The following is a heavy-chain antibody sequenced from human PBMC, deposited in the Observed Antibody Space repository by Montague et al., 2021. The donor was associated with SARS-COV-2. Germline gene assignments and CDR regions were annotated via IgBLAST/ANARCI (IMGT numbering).Heavy chain of an antibody. D-gene: IGHD3-22*01. J-gene: IGHJ4*02. CDR1: GGSISSSSYY. CDR3: AREGGWLSRGSYYFGY. CDR2: IYYSRST. Sequence: SETLSLTCTVSGGSISSSSYYWGWIRQPPGKGLEWIGSIYYSRSTYYNPSLKSRVTISVDTSKNQFSLKLSSVTAADTAVYYCAREGGWLSRGSYYFGYWGQGTLVTVSS. V-gene: IGHV4-39*07.